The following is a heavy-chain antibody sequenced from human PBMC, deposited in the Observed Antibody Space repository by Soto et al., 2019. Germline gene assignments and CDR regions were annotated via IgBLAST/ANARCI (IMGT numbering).Heavy chain of an antibody. CDR1: GFTFSSYP. CDR3: AKYRWGATTVTSIN. J-gene: IGHJ1*01. V-gene: IGHV3-23*01. CDR2: ISGTSDMT. D-gene: IGHD4-4*01. Sequence: PXGSLRLSCVGSGFTFSSYPMNGVRQAPGKGLEWVSAISGTSDMTYYANSVTGRFTISRDNSKNTLYLQVSSLRVEDTAIYYCAKYRWGATTVTSINWGRGTLVTVSS.